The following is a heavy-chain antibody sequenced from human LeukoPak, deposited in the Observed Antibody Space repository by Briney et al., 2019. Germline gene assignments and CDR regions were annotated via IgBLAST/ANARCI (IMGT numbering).Heavy chain of an antibody. CDR1: GFTFSSYA. Sequence: GGSLRLSCAASGFTFSSYAMNWVRQAPGRGLEWVSAISGSGGGTFYADSVKGRFTISRDNSKNTLYLQMDSLRAEDTAVYYCAKGQCSSGCFKNWFDPWGQGTLVTVSS. V-gene: IGHV3-23*01. D-gene: IGHD6-25*01. J-gene: IGHJ5*02. CDR3: AKGQCSSGCFKNWFDP. CDR2: ISGSGGGT.